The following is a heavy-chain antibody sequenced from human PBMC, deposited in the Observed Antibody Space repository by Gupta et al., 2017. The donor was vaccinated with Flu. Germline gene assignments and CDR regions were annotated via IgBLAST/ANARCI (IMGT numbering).Heavy chain of an antibody. Sequence: EVQLVESGGGLVQPGGSLRSSCAASGFTCSDACMNLVLHAPGKGLEWVANKNQDGSTKKYVDSLKGRFTVSRDNAKNSLYLQMDSLRAEDTAVYFCARNRGWEQFDYWGQGTLVTVSS. J-gene: IGHJ4*02. CDR1: GFTCSDAC. CDR3: ARNRGWEQFDY. V-gene: IGHV3-7*01. D-gene: IGHD5-24*01. CDR2: KNQDGSTK.